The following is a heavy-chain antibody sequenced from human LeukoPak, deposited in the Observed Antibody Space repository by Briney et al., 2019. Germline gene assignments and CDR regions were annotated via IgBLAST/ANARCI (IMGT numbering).Heavy chain of an antibody. Sequence: SQTVSLTCAISGDNVSTNTAAWNWIRQSPSRGLEWLGRTYYRSKWYYDYAVAVKSRISINPDTSKNQFSLQLSSVTPEDTAVYYCARDPVGGSTIFDYWGQGTLVTVSS. CDR3: ARDPVGGSTIFDY. CDR2: TYYRSKWYY. D-gene: IGHD1-26*01. V-gene: IGHV6-1*01. J-gene: IGHJ4*02. CDR1: GDNVSTNTAA.